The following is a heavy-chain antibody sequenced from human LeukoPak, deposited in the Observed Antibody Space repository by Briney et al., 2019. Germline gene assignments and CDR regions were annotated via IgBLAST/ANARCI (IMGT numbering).Heavy chain of an antibody. J-gene: IGHJ4*02. V-gene: IGHV4-34*01. CDR1: GGSFSGYY. D-gene: IGHD2-2*01. CDR2: INHGGST. Sequence: SETLSLTCAVYGGSFSGYYWSWIRQPPGKGLEWIGEINHGGSTNYNPSLKSRVTISVDTSKNQFSLKLSSVTAADTAVYYCARDNLYSYCSSTSCQYYFDYWGQGTLVTVSS. CDR3: ARDNLYSYCSSTSCQYYFDY.